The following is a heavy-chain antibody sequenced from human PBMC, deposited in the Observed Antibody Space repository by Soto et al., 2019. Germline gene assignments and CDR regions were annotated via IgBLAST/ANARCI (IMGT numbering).Heavy chain of an antibody. CDR3: AGGRAPSGYYFDY. CDR2: INPNSGGT. Sequence: ASVKVSRRASGYTFTGYCLHWVRQAPGQGLQWLGLINPNSGGTNYARKFQGRFTMTRDTSTSTVYMELSSLRCEDTAVYYWAGGRAPSGYYFDYRGQGTL. D-gene: IGHD3-22*01. J-gene: IGHJ4*02. V-gene: IGHV1-2*06. CDR1: GYTFTGYC.